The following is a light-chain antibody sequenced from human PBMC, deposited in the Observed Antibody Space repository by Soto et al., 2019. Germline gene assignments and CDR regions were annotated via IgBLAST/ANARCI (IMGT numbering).Light chain of an antibody. J-gene: IGKJ3*01. CDR2: GAS. CDR3: QQYNNWPPFT. V-gene: IGKV3-15*01. CDR1: QSVSSS. Sequence: EIVMTQSPATLSVSPGERVTLSCRASQSVSSSLAWYQQKPGQAPRLLIYGASTRATGIPARFSGSGSGTDFTLTISSLQSEDFADYYCQQYNNWPPFTFGPGTKVDIK.